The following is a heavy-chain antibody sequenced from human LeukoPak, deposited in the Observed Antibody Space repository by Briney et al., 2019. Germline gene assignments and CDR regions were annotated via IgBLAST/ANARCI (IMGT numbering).Heavy chain of an antibody. CDR3: AKESGGNYYFDY. J-gene: IGHJ4*02. CDR1: GFTFDDYA. Sequence: PGRSLRLSCAAPGFTFDDYAMHWVRQAPGKGLEWVSGISWNSGSIGYADSVKGRFTISRDNAKNSLYLQMNSLRAEDTALYYCAKESGGNYYFDYWGQGTLVTVSS. V-gene: IGHV3-9*01. CDR2: ISWNSGSI. D-gene: IGHD4-23*01.